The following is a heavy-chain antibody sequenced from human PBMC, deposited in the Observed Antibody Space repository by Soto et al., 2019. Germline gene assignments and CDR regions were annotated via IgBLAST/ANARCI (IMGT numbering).Heavy chain of an antibody. V-gene: IGHV4-59*08. CDR3: ARRRYDFDS. J-gene: IGHJ4*02. CDR2: IYHSGST. D-gene: IGHD3-16*01. CDR1: GGSISTYY. Sequence: SETLSLTCTISGGSISTYYWSWIRQPPGKGLEWIGYIYHSGSTNYNPSLKSRVTISVDTSRNQFSLKLTSVTAADTAVYYCARRRYDFDSWGQGTLVTVSS.